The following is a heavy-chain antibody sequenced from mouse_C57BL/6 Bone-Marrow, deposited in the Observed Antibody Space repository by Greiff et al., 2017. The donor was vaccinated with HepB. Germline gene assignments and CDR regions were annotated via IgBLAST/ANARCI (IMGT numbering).Heavy chain of an antibody. V-gene: IGHV12-3*01. Sequence: VKLVESGPGLVKPSQSLFLTCSITGFPITSGYYWIWIRQSPGKPLEWMGYITHSGETFYNPSLQSPISITRETSKNQFFLQLNSVTTEDTAMYYCAGDVITTDFDYWGQGTTLTVSS. J-gene: IGHJ2*01. CDR3: AGDVITTDFDY. D-gene: IGHD1-1*01. CDR2: ITHSGET. CDR1: GFPITSGYY.